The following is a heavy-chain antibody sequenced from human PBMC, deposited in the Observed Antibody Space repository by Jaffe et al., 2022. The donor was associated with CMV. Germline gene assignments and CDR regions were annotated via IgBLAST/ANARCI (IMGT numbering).Heavy chain of an antibody. D-gene: IGHD6-13*01. CDR3: AKDGSGYSSSWHRAYFDY. CDR1: GFTFDDYA. CDR2: ISWNSGSI. V-gene: IGHV3-9*01. Sequence: EVQLVESGGGLVQPGRSLRLSCAASGFTFDDYAMHWVRQAPGKGLEWVSGISWNSGSIGYADSVKGRFTISRDNAKNSLYLQMNSLRAEDTALYYCAKDGSGYSSSWHRAYFDYWGQGTLVTVSS. J-gene: IGHJ4*02.